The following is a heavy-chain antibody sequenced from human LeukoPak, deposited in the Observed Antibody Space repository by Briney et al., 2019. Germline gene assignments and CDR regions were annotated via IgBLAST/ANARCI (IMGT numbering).Heavy chain of an antibody. CDR1: GGSIGSYY. CDR3: ARGQAGSLLDY. CDR2: IYYSGST. V-gene: IGHV4-59*08. D-gene: IGHD6-13*01. J-gene: IGHJ4*02. Sequence: PSETLSLTCTVSGGSIGSYYWSWIRQPPGKGLEWIGNIYYSGSTNYNPSLKSRVTISVDTSKNQFSLKLSSVTAADTAVYYCARGQAGSLLDYWGQGILVTVSS.